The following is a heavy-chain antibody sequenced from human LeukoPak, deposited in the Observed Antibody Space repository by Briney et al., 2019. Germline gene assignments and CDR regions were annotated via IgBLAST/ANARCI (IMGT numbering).Heavy chain of an antibody. CDR1: GYTFTDYF. D-gene: IGHD6-19*01. CDR2: INPDAGDT. Sequence: WASVKVSCKASGYTFTDYFMYWVRQAPGQGLEWMGRINPDAGDTNYAQTFQGRITMTRDTSISTAYMELSSLKSDDTAVYYRARLSTATRHWLAASDIWGQGTVVTVSS. V-gene: IGHV1-2*06. J-gene: IGHJ3*02. CDR3: ARLSTATRHWLAASDI.